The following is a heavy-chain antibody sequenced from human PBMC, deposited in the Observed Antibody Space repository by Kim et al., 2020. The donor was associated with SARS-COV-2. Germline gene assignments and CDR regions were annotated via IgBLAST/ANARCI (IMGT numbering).Heavy chain of an antibody. Sequence: SETLSLTCTVSGGSISSSSYYWGWIRQPPGKGLEWIGSIYYSGSTYYNPSLKSRVTISVDTSNNQFSLKLSSVTAADRAVYYCARQKKGSGWYVDWFDPWGQGTLVTVSS. D-gene: IGHD6-19*01. CDR1: GGSISSSSYY. V-gene: IGHV4-39*01. CDR2: IYYSGST. J-gene: IGHJ5*02. CDR3: ARQKKGSGWYVDWFDP.